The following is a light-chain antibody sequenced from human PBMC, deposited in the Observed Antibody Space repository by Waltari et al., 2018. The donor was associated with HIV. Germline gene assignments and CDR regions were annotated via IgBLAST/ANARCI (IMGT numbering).Light chain of an antibody. CDR3: SSYTISSALVV. J-gene: IGLJ2*01. CDR2: EVS. CDR1: SSDVGGYNY. V-gene: IGLV2-14*01. Sequence: QSALTQPASVSGSPGQSITISCTGTSSDVGGYNYVSWYQHHPGKGPKVMIYEVSNRPSGVSNRVSGSQSGNTASLTISGLQAEDEADYYCSSYTISSALVVFGGGTKLTVL.